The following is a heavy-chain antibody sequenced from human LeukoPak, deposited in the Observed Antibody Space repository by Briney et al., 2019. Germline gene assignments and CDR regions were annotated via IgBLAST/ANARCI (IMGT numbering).Heavy chain of an antibody. Sequence: GSLRLSCAASGFTFPNYVMSWARQAPGKGLEWVSGISGSGGNTYYADSVKGRFTISRDNSKNTLYLEMNSLRAEDAAVYYCANEYSKGDVWGQGTMVTVSS. V-gene: IGHV3-23*01. CDR3: ANEYSKGDV. CDR1: GFTFPNYV. CDR2: ISGSGGNT. J-gene: IGHJ3*01. D-gene: IGHD4-11*01.